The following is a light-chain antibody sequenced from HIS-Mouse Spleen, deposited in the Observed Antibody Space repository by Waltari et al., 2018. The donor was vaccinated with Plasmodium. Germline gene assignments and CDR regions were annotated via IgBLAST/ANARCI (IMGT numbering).Light chain of an antibody. CDR1: ALPKQY. CDR2: KDS. J-gene: IGLJ1*01. Sequence: SYELTQPPSVSVSPGQTARITCSGDALPKQYAYWYQQKTCQAPVLVIYKDSERPSGIPERFSGSSSGTTVTLTISGVQAEDEADYYCQSADSSGTYVFGTGTKVTVL. CDR3: QSADSSGTYV. V-gene: IGLV3-25*03.